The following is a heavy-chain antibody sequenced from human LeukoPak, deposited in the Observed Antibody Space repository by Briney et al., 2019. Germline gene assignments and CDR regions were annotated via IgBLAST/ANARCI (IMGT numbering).Heavy chain of an antibody. D-gene: IGHD2-21*02. CDR1: GFTFSSYA. CDR2: ISGSDGSV. J-gene: IGHJ4*02. CDR3: AKDFSVTR. V-gene: IGHV3-23*01. Sequence: PGGSLRLSCAASGFTFSSYAMSWVRQAPGKGLEWVSGISGSDGSVYYADSVKGRFTISRDNSKHTLYLQMNSLRAEDTVVYYCAKDFSVTRWGQGTLVTVSS.